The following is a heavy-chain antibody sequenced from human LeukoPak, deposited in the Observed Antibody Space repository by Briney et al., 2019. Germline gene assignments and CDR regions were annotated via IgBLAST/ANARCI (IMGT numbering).Heavy chain of an antibody. CDR2: INPSGGST. CDR3: ARGDDYYDSTGSTFDY. V-gene: IGHV1-46*01. CDR1: GYTFTSYY. D-gene: IGHD3-22*01. Sequence: ASVKVSCKASGYTFTSYYMHWVRQAPGQGLEWMGIINPSGGSTSYAQKFQGRVTMTRDTSTSTVYMELSSLRSEDTAVYYCARGDDYYDSTGSTFDYWGQGTLVTVSS. J-gene: IGHJ4*02.